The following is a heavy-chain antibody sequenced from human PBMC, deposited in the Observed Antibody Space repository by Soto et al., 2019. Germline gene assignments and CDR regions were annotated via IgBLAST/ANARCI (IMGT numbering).Heavy chain of an antibody. J-gene: IGHJ3*02. Sequence: EVQLLESGGGLVQPGGSLRLSCAASGFTFSSYAMSWVRQAPGKGLEWVSAISGSGGSTYYADSVKGRFTISRDNSKNTLYLQMNSLRAEDTAVYYCAKVSRRWVVAVRAPDAFDIWGQGTMVTXSS. CDR1: GFTFSSYA. V-gene: IGHV3-23*01. CDR2: ISGSGGST. D-gene: IGHD2-15*01. CDR3: AKVSRRWVVAVRAPDAFDI.